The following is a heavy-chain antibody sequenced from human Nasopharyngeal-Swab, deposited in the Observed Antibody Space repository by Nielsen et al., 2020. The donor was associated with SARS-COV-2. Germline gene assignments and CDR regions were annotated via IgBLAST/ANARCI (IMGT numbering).Heavy chain of an antibody. CDR1: GFTVSSNY. CDR3: ARDGAAFSKYYYDSSGPTRPYGMDV. J-gene: IGHJ6*02. D-gene: IGHD3-22*01. CDR2: IYSGGST. V-gene: IGHV3-53*01. Sequence: GESLKISCAASGFTVSSNYMSWVRQAPGKGLEWVSVIYSGGSTYYADSVKGRFTISRDNSKNTLYLQMNSLRAEDTAVYYCARDGAAFSKYYYDSSGPTRPYGMDVWGQGTTVTVPS.